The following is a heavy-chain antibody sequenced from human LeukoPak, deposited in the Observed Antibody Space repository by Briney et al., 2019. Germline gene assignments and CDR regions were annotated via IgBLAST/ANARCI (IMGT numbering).Heavy chain of an antibody. J-gene: IGHJ6*04. D-gene: IGHD3-10*01. CDR2: IWYDGSNK. Sequence: GRSLRLSCAASGFTFSSYGMHWVRQAPGKGLEWVAVIWYDGSNKYYADSVKGRFTISRDNSKNTLYLQMNSLRAEDTAVYYCARVRVRGVMVYYHGMDVWGKGSTVTVSS. V-gene: IGHV3-33*01. CDR1: GFTFSSYG. CDR3: ARVRVRGVMVYYHGMDV.